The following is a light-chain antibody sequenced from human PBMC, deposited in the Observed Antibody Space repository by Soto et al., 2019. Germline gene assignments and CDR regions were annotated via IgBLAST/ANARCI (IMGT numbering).Light chain of an antibody. CDR1: QGISSY. CDR2: AAS. CDR3: QHYNSYWT. Sequence: AIRMTQSPSSLSASTGDRVTITCRASQGISSYLAWYQQKPGKAPKLLSYAASTLQSGVPSRFSGSGSGTDFTLTISCLQSEDFATYYCQHYNSYWTLGQGTKVDIK. V-gene: IGKV1-8*01. J-gene: IGKJ1*01.